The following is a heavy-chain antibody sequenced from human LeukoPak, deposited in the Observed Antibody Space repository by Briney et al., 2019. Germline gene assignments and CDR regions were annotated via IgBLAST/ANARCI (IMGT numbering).Heavy chain of an antibody. J-gene: IGHJ4*02. Sequence: QTGGSLRLSCAASGFTVSSNYMSWVRQAPGKGLEWVSVIYSGGSTYYADSVKGRFTISRDNSKNTLYLQMNSLRAEDTAVYYCAKDLAARGSFYYFDYWGQGTLVTVSS. D-gene: IGHD3-10*01. CDR1: GFTVSSNY. CDR2: IYSGGST. CDR3: AKDLAARGSFYYFDY. V-gene: IGHV3-66*01.